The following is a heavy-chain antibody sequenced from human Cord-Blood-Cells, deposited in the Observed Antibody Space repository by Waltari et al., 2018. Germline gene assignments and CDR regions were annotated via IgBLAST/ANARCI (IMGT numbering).Heavy chain of an antibody. D-gene: IGHD2-21*01. CDR1: GGSISSSNW. CDR3: ARDQRLFRRFDY. J-gene: IGHJ4*02. V-gene: IGHV4-4*02. Sequence: QVQLQESGPGLVKPSGTLSLTCAVSGGSISSSNWWSWVRQPPGKGLEWIGEIYHSGRTNINPSLKGRGTISGGQSKNQFSLKLSSVTAADTAVYYCARDQRLFRRFDYWGQGTLVTVSS. CDR2: IYHSGRT.